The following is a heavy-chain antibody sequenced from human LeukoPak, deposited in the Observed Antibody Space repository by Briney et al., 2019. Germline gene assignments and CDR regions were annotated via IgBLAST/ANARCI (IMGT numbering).Heavy chain of an antibody. CDR1: GFTFSSYS. D-gene: IGHD6-13*01. V-gene: IGHV3-23*01. CDR2: ISGSGGST. CDR3: AKDWRPAAAGGVLFFLGIRADYNERGHYMDV. J-gene: IGHJ6*03. Sequence: GGSLRLSCAASGFTFSSYSMNWVRQAPGKGLEWVSAISGSGGSTYYADSVKGRFTISRDNSKNTLYLQMNSLRAEDTAVYYCAKDWRPAAAGGVLFFLGIRADYNERGHYMDVWGKGTTVTVSS.